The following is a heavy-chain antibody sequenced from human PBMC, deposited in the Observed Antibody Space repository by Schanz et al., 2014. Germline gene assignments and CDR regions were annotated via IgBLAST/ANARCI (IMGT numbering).Heavy chain of an antibody. CDR1: GYTFTSNY. CDR2: INPSVGNT. CDR3: ARDGEAAAGCDY. J-gene: IGHJ4*02. V-gene: IGHV1-46*03. Sequence: QVQLVQSGAEVKKPGASVKVSCEASGYTFTSNYIHWFRQAPGQGLEWMGLINPSVGNTNYAQKFRGRVTMTRDTSTSTVYMELSSLRSEDTAVYYCARDGEAAAGCDYWGQGTLVTVSS. D-gene: IGHD6-13*01.